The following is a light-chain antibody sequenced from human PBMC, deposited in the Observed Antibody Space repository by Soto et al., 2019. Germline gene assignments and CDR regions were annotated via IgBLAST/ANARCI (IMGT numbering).Light chain of an antibody. CDR2: KTS. V-gene: IGKV1-39*01. CDR3: QQSYSTLRT. Sequence: DIQMTQSPSTLSASVGDRVTITCRASQSISGWLAWYHQRPGRAPNLLMYKTSSLQSGVPSRFSGSGSGTDFTLTISSLQPEDFATYYCQQSYSTLRTFGQGTKVDIK. J-gene: IGKJ1*01. CDR1: QSISGW.